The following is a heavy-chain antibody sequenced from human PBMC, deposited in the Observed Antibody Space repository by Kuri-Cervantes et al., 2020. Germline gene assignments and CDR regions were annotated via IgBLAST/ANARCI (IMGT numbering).Heavy chain of an antibody. CDR1: GFTFDDYA. V-gene: IGHV3-43D*04. CDR3: ARDPVIAVAGSLGPAVFDY. Sequence: GGSLRLSCAASGFTFDDYAMHWVRQAPGKGLEWVSLISWDGGSTYYADSVRGRFTISRDNAKNSLYLQMNSLRAEDTAVYYCARDPVIAVAGSLGPAVFDYWGQGTLVTVSS. J-gene: IGHJ4*02. D-gene: IGHD6-19*01. CDR2: ISWDGGST.